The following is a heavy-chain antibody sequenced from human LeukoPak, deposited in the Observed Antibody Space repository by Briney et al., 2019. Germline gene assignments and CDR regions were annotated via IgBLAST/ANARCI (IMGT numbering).Heavy chain of an antibody. CDR2: IYYSGST. V-gene: IGHV4-59*01. CDR3: ARAGRVVPAAADY. J-gene: IGHJ4*02. D-gene: IGHD2-2*01. CDR1: GGSISSYY. Sequence: TASETLSLTCTVSGGSISSYYWSWIRQPPGKGLEWIGYIYYSGSTNYNPSLKSRVTISVDTSKNQFSLKLSSVTAADTAVYYCARAGRVVPAAADYWGQGTLVTVSS.